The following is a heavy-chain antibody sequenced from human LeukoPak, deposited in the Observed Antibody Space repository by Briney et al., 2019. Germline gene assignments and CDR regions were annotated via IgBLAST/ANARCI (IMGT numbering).Heavy chain of an antibody. V-gene: IGHV3-9*01. CDR3: AKDFGRIAYDRPFDY. J-gene: IGHJ4*02. Sequence: GGSLRLSCAASGFTFDDYAMHWVRQAPGKGLEWVSGISWNSGSIAYADSVKGRFTISRDNAKNSLYLQMNSLRAEDTALYYCAKDFGRIAYDRPFDYWGQGTLVTVSS. D-gene: IGHD5-12*01. CDR1: GFTFDDYA. CDR2: ISWNSGSI.